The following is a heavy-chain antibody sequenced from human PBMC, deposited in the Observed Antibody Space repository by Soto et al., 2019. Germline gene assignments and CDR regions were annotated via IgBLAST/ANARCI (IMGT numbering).Heavy chain of an antibody. CDR2: IYYSGST. J-gene: IGHJ3*02. CDR3: ATDGDSSGWYGRGGALDI. V-gene: IGHV4-39*01. Sequence: QLQLQESGPGLVKPSETLSLTCTVSGGSISSSSYYWGWIRQPPGKGLEWIGSIYYSGSTYYNPSLKSRVTISGDTSKNQFSLKLSAVTAADTAGYYCATDGDSSGWYGRGGALDIWGQGTMVTVSS. D-gene: IGHD6-19*01. CDR1: GGSISSSSYY.